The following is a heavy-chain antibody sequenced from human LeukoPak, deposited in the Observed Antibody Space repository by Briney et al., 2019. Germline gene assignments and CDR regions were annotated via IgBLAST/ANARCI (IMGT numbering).Heavy chain of an antibody. CDR1: GGSVRDNY. CDR2: IHHSGST. V-gene: IGHV4-34*01. D-gene: IGHD3-3*01. J-gene: IGHJ4*02. CDR3: ARAYYDFWSGYRFDY. Sequence: SETPSLTCAVYGGSVRDNYWSWIRQPPGKGLEWIGEIHHSGSTKYNPSLKSRVTISVDTSKNQFSLKLSSVTAADTAVYYCARAYYDFWSGYRFDYWGQGTLVTVSS.